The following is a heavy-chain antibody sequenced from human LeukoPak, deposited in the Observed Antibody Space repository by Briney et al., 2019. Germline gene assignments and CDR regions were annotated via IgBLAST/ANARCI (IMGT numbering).Heavy chain of an antibody. Sequence: PGGSLRLSCAASGFTFSSYAMSWARQAPGKGLEWVSGISGSGGSTYYADSVNGRFTISRDNSKNTLYLQMNSLRAEDTAVYYCAKAAGGWFDPWGQGTLVTVSS. CDR3: AKAAGGWFDP. D-gene: IGHD3-16*01. J-gene: IGHJ5*02. CDR1: GFTFSSYA. CDR2: ISGSGGST. V-gene: IGHV3-23*01.